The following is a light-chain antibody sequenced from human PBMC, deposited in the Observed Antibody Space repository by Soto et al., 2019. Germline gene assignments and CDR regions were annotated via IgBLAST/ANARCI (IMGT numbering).Light chain of an antibody. CDR1: QSISSW. CDR2: DAS. J-gene: IGKJ1*01. V-gene: IGKV1-5*01. Sequence: DIQMTQSPSTLSASVGDRVTITCRASQSISSWLAWYQQKPGKAPKLLIYDASSLESGVPSRFSGSGYGTEFTLTISSLQPDDFATYYCQQYYTSATFGQGTKVDIK. CDR3: QQYYTSAT.